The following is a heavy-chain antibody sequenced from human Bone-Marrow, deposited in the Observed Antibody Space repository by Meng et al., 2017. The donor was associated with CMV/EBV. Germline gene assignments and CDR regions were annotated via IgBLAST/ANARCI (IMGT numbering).Heavy chain of an antibody. CDR2: ISSSSSTI. CDR1: GFTFSSYS. J-gene: IGHJ4*02. CDR3: AKDRGGSGSYEVDY. V-gene: IGHV3-48*04. D-gene: IGHD3-10*01. Sequence: GESLKISCAASGFTFSSYSMNWVRQAPGKGLEWVSYISSSSSTIYYADSVKGRFTISRDTAKSSLYLQMNSLRAEDTAVYYCAKDRGGSGSYEVDYWGQGTLVTVSS.